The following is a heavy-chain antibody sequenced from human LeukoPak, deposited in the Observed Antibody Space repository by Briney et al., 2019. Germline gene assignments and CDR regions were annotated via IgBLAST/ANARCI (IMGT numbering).Heavy chain of an antibody. J-gene: IGHJ4*02. CDR2: INHSGSS. D-gene: IGHD4-17*01. Sequence: SETLSLTCAAYSGSFSGYYWSWIRQPPGKGLEWIGEINHSGSSNYNPFLKSRVTMSADTSKNQVSLKLSSVTAADTAVYYCARGDLTTVTAFDYWGQGTLVTVSS. CDR3: ARGDLTTVTAFDY. CDR1: SGSFSGYY. V-gene: IGHV4-34*01.